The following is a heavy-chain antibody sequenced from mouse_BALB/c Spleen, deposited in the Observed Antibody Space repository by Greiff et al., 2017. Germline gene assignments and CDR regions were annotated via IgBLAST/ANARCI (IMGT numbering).Heavy chain of an antibody. D-gene: IGHD2-1*01. J-gene: IGHJ3*01. CDR2: ISSGGSYT. V-gene: IGHV5-9-4*01. CDR1: GFTFSSYA. Sequence: DVHLVESGGGLVKPGGSLKLSCAASGFTFSSYAMSWVRQSPEKRLEWVAEISSGGSYTYYPDTVTGRFTISRDNAKNTLYLEMSSLRSEDTAMYYCAREDYGNYGFAYWGQGTLVTVSA. CDR3: AREDYGNYGFAY.